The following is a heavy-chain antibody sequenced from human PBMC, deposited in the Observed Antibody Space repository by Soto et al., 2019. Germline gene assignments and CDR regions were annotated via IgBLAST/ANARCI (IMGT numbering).Heavy chain of an antibody. Sequence: QVQLVQSGAEVKKPGVSVKVSCKASGYTFTSYAMHWVRQAPGQRLEWMGWINAGNGNTKYSQKFQGRVTITRDTSASTAYMELSTLRSEDTAVYYCARGWAVTTFDYWGQGTLVTVSS. CDR3: ARGWAVTTFDY. J-gene: IGHJ4*02. CDR1: GYTFTSYA. V-gene: IGHV1-3*01. CDR2: INAGNGNT. D-gene: IGHD4-17*01.